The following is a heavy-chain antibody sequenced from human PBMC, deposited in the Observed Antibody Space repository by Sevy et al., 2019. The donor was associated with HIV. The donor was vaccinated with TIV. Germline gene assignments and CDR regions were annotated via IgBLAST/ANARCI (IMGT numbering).Heavy chain of an antibody. J-gene: IGHJ4*02. V-gene: IGHV1-24*01. CDR3: ASAREYYEDNSGYLDY. D-gene: IGHD3-22*01. CDR2: FDPEDGET. Sequence: ASVKVSCKVSGYTLSQLSMHWVRQAPGKGLEWMGRFDPEDGETIFAQKVQGRVTMTEDKFKDTAYMELSNLRSEDTAVYYCASAREYYEDNSGYLDYWGQGTLVTVSS. CDR1: GYTLSQLS.